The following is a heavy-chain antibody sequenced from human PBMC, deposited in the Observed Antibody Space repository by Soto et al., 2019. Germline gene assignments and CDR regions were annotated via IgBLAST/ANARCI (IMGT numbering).Heavy chain of an antibody. J-gene: IGHJ4*02. CDR2: FDPEDGET. CDR3: XXXXXXWLHSPFDY. Sequence: QVQLVQSGAEVKKPGASVKVSCKVSGHTLTELSMHWVRQAPGRGLEWMGGFDPEDGETISAQKFQGRVTMTEDTXXXXXXXXXXXXXXXXXXXXXXXXXXXXWLHSPFDYWGQGTLVT. CDR1: GHTLTELS. D-gene: IGHD6-19*01. V-gene: IGHV1-24*01.